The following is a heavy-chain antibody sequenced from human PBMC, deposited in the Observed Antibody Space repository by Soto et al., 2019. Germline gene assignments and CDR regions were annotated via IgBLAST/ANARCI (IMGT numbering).Heavy chain of an antibody. D-gene: IGHD3-10*01. Sequence: EVQLVESGGDLVQPGRSLRLSCAASGFNFDDYAMYWVRQAPGKGLEWVSGISWISDNISYEDSVKGRFTISRDNAKNSLYLQMNSLRPEDTALYYCVKDRDYGSWSLSCDYWGQGTLVTVSS. CDR2: ISWISDNI. CDR3: VKDRDYGSWSLSCDY. CDR1: GFNFDDYA. V-gene: IGHV3-9*01. J-gene: IGHJ4*02.